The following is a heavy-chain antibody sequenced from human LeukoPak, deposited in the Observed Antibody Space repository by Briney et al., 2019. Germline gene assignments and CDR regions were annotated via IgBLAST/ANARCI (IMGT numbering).Heavy chain of an antibody. D-gene: IGHD1-26*01. V-gene: IGHV4-4*09. CDR1: GGSISSYY. Sequence: SETLSLTCTVSGGSISSYYWSWIRQPPGKGLEGIGYIYTSGSANYKPSLKSRVAVSVATSKNQLSLKLSSVTAGYTAVYYCAKTGLSGSYDWFDPWGQGTLVTVSS. CDR2: IYTSGSA. CDR3: AKTGLSGSYDWFDP. J-gene: IGHJ5*02.